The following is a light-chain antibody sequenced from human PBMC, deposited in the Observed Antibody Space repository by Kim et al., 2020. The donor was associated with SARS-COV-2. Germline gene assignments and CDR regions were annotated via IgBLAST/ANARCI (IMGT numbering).Light chain of an antibody. CDR2: DVS. CDR1: RDDIGYYNH. CDR3: SSHGSGSTWL. V-gene: IGLV2-14*03. J-gene: IGLJ3*02. Sequence: GQSITISCTGTRDDIGYYNHVSWYQQYPGKAPKLIIYDVSMGPSGVSDRFSGSKSGNTASLTISGLQPEDEADYYCSSHGSGSTWLFGGGTKVTVL.